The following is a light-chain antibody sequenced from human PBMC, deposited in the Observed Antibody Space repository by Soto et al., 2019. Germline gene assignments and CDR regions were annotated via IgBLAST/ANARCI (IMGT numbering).Light chain of an antibody. V-gene: IGLV1-47*01. Sequence: QSVLTQPPSASGTPGQRVTISCSGSSSNVGGNYAYWYQQLPGTAPKLLIYRNSQRPSGVPDRFSGSKSGTSASLAISGLRSEDEADYYCAGWDDSLRGAVFGGGTQLTVL. CDR2: RNS. CDR1: SSNVGGNY. CDR3: AGWDDSLRGAV. J-gene: IGLJ7*01.